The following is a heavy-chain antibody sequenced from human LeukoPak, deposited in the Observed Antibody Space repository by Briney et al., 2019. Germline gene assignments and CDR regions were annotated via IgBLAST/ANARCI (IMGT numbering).Heavy chain of an antibody. D-gene: IGHD3-3*01. CDR3: ARDLILGVAATRAFDI. J-gene: IGHJ3*02. V-gene: IGHV4-34*01. CDR2: INHSGST. Sequence: SETLSLTCAVYGGSFSGYYWSWIRQPPGKGLEWIGEINHSGSTNYNPSLKSRVTISVDTSKNQFSLKLSSVTAADTAVYYCARDLILGVAATRAFDIWGQGTMVTVSS. CDR1: GGSFSGYY.